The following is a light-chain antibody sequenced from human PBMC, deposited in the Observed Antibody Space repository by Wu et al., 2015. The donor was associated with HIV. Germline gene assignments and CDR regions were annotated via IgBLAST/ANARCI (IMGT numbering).Light chain of an antibody. CDR1: QKISRF. Sequence: EIVLTQSPGTLYLSPGDAVTLSCKASQKISRFLAWYQHKPGQSPRLLVFGASHRVGDLPHRFNASGSGTDFYLTITRLEPEDFAVYFCHQYGTSPQTFGPGTNLQIK. CDR3: HQYGTSPQT. CDR2: GAS. V-gene: IGKV3-20*01. J-gene: IGKJ2*01.